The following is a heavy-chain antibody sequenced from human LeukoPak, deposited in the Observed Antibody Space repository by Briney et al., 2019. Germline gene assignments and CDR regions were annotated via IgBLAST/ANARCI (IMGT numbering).Heavy chain of an antibody. J-gene: IGHJ4*02. D-gene: IGHD3-10*01. CDR2: INHSGST. CDR1: GDSINSLDL. Sequence: SETLSLTCTVSGDSINSLDLWSWVRQPPGKGLEWIGEINHSGSTNYNPSLKSRVTISVDTSKNQFSLKLSSVTAADTAVYYCARGLFRNYYGSGSYKFDYWGQGTLVTVSS. CDR3: ARGLFRNYYGSGSYKFDY. V-gene: IGHV4-4*02.